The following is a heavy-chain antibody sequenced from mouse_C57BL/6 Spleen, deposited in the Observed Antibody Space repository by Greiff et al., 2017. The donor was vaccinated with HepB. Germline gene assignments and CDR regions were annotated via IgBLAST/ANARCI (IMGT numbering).Heavy chain of an antibody. CDR1: GYSITSGYY. CDR2: ISYDGSN. Sequence: ESGPGLVKPSQSLSLTCSVTGYSITSGYYWNWIRQFPGNKLEWMGYISYDGSNNYNPSLKNRISITRDTSKNQFFLKLNSVTTEDTATYYCASEVYYDYDGDYAMDYWGQGTSVTVSS. CDR3: ASEVYYDYDGDYAMDY. D-gene: IGHD2-4*01. V-gene: IGHV3-6*01. J-gene: IGHJ4*01.